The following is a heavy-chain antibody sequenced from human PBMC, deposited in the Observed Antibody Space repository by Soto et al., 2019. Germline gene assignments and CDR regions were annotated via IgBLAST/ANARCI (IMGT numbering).Heavy chain of an antibody. CDR2: INPSGGST. V-gene: IGHV1-46*01. D-gene: IGHD2-2*01. J-gene: IGHJ6*02. CDR1: GYAFTSYY. CDR3: ARDRRISTSLFGMDV. Sequence: GASVKVSCKASGYAFTSYYMHWVRQAPGQGLEWMGIINPSGGSTSYAQKFQGRVTMTRDTSTSTVYMELSSLRSEDTAVYYCARDRRISTSLFGMDVWGQGTTVTVSS.